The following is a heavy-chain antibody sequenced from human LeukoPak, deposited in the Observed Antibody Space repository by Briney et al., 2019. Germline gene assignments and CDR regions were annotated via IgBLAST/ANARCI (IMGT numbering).Heavy chain of an antibody. J-gene: IGHJ4*02. V-gene: IGHV3-49*04. D-gene: IGHD6-25*01. CDR2: IRSKAYGGTT. Sequence: GASLRLSCTASGFTFGDYAMSWVRQAPGKGLEWVGFIRSKAYGGTTEYAASVRGRFTISRDDSKSIAYLQMNSLKTEDTAVYYCTRGGVGRFDYWGQGTLVTVSS. CDR3: TRGGVGRFDY. CDR1: GFTFGDYA.